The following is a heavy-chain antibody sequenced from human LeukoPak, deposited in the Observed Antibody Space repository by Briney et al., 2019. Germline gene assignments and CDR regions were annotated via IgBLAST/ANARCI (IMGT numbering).Heavy chain of an antibody. J-gene: IGHJ5*02. D-gene: IGHD3-9*01. CDR3: ATAEGDYDILTGSIPPPFDP. Sequence: GGSLRLSCAASGFTFSTYIMNWVRQAPGKGLEWVSSISSSSSYIYYADSVKGRFTISRDNSKNTLYLQMNSLRAEDTAVYYCATAEGDYDILTGSIPPPFDPWGQGTLVTVSS. CDR2: ISSSSSYI. CDR1: GFTFSTYI. V-gene: IGHV3-21*04.